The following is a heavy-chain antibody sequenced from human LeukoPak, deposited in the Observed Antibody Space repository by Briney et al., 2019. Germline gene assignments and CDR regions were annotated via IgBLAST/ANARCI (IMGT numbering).Heavy chain of an antibody. V-gene: IGHV3-23*01. CDR3: ARETVAGGAFDI. CDR2: ISGSGGST. D-gene: IGHD6-19*01. CDR1: GFTFSSYG. Sequence: GGTLRLSCAASGFTFSSYGMSWVRQAPGKGLEWVSTISGSGGSTYYADSVKGRFTISRDNAKNSLYLQMNSLRAEDTAVYYCARETVAGGAFDIWGQGTMVTVSS. J-gene: IGHJ3*02.